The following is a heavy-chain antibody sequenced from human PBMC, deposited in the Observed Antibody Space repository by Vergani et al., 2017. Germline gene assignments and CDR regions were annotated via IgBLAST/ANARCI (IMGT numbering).Heavy chain of an antibody. J-gene: IGHJ4*02. CDR2: IKNTGDST. D-gene: IGHD3-16*02. CDR1: GFTFSSHA. Sequence: EVQLLQSEGAVVQPGGSLRLSCVASGFTFSSHAMSWVRQGHGKGLEWVSSIKNTGDSTHYADSVKGRFTISRDNSKNTLYLQMNSLRAEDTAVYYCAKETYYDYVWGSYRPGYYFDYWSQGTLVTVSS. V-gene: IGHV3-23*01. CDR3: AKETYYDYVWGSYRPGYYFDY.